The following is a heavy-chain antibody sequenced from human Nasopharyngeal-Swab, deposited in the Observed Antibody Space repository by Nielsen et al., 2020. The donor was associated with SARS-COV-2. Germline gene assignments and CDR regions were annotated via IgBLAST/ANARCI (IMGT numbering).Heavy chain of an antibody. CDR2: INAGNGNT. J-gene: IGHJ4*02. D-gene: IGHD1-14*01. V-gene: IGHV1-3*01. Sequence: ASVQAPCKASGYTFTSYAMHWARQAPGQRLEWMGWINAGNGNTKYSQKFQGRVTITRDTSASTAYVELSRLRSDDTAVYYCARDDHIDYWGQGTLVTVSS. CDR3: ARDDHIDY. CDR1: GYTFTSYA.